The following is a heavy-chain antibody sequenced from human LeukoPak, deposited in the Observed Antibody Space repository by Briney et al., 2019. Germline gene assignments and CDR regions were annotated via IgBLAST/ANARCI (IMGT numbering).Heavy chain of an antibody. CDR1: GFTFSNYD. V-gene: IGHV3-21*01. Sequence: PGGSLRLSCAASGFTFSNYDMTWVRQTPGKGLEGVACISYSATYIYYADSVKGRFTISRDNANKSLYLQMNSLGAEDPAVYYCARDRDTVGRYYKTPWFDPRGQGTLVTVSS. CDR3: ARDRDTVGRYYKTPWFDP. D-gene: IGHD3-22*01. J-gene: IGHJ5*02. CDR2: ISYSATYI.